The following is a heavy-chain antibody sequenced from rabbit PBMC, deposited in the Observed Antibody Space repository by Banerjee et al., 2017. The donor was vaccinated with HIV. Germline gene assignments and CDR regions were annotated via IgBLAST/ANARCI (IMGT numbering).Heavy chain of an antibody. Sequence: QEQLVESGGGLVQPEGSLTLTCTASGFTLSSYWMCWVRQAPGKGLEWIACIYNVDGSTYYASWAKGRFTISKTSSTTVTLQMTSLTAADTAPYFCARASSSGWDLWGPGTLVTVS. CDR3: ARASSSGWDL. CDR1: GFTLSSYW. V-gene: IGHV1S45*01. J-gene: IGHJ6*01. CDR2: IYNVDGST. D-gene: IGHD4-1*01.